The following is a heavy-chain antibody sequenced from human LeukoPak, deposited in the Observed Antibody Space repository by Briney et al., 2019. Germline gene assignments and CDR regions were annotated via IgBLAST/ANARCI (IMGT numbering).Heavy chain of an antibody. J-gene: IGHJ4*02. Sequence: GGSLRLSCAASGFTFSSYSMNWVRQAPGKGLEWVSYISSSSTIYYADSVKGRFTISRDNAKNSLYLQMNSLRDEDTAVYYCARDFKALRWLTPFDYWGQGTLVTVSS. CDR1: GFTFSSYS. V-gene: IGHV3-48*02. CDR3: ARDFKALRWLTPFDY. CDR2: ISSSSTI. D-gene: IGHD4-23*01.